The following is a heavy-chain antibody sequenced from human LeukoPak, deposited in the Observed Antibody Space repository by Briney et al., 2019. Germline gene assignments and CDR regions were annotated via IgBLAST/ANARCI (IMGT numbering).Heavy chain of an antibody. J-gene: IGHJ4*02. CDR1: GFTFRSYA. Sequence: PGGSLRLSCAVSGFTFRSYAMKWVRQAPGKGLEWVSAITADGSSTHYTISVKGRFIISRDSSKNILYLQMNSLRAEDTAVYYCARMEPVADSDYWGQGTLVTVSS. D-gene: IGHD6-19*01. CDR3: ARMEPVADSDY. CDR2: ITADGSST. V-gene: IGHV3-23*01.